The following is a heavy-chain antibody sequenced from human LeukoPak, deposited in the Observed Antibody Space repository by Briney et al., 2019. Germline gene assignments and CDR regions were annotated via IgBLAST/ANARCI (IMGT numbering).Heavy chain of an antibody. CDR3: AKVGSSGWVDY. J-gene: IGHJ4*02. CDR1: GFTFSSYW. V-gene: IGHV3-7*03. Sequence: GGSLRLSCAASGFTFSSYWMNWARQAPGKGLEWVASINHNGNVNYYVDSVKGRFTISRDNAKNSLYLQMSNLRAEDTAVYYCAKVGSSGWVDYWGQGTLVTVSS. CDR2: INHNGNVN. D-gene: IGHD6-19*01.